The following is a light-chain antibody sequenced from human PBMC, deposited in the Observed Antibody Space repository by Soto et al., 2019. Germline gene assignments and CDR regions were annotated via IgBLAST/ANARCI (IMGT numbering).Light chain of an antibody. CDR3: SSYAGSNIVV. Sequence: SVLTQPPSASGSPGQSVTLSCTGTSSDVGGYNYVSWYQQHPGKAPKLMIYEVSKRPSGVPDRFSGSKSGNTASLTVSGLQAEDEADYYCSSYAGSNIVVFGGGTKLTVL. V-gene: IGLV2-8*01. CDR2: EVS. CDR1: SSDVGGYNY. J-gene: IGLJ2*01.